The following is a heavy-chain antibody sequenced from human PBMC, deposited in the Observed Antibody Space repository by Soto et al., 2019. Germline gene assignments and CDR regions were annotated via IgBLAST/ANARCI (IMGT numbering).Heavy chain of an antibody. V-gene: IGHV3-33*01. CDR2: LWYDGIRQ. D-gene: IGHD2-15*01. CDR3: VSENTPPFFDS. Sequence: QVVESGGGVVQSGGSLTLSCAPSGFTLNVYGVHWVRQAPGKRLEWVAHLWYDGIRQGYADSVRGRFTISRDSSTNTNYLQIDSLRAEDTDVYVCVSENTPPFFDSWGEGALVTVTS. CDR1: GFTLNVYG. J-gene: IGHJ4*02.